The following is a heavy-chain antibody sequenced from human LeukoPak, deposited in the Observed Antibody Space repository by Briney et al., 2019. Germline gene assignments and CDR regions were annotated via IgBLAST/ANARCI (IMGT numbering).Heavy chain of an antibody. CDR1: GFTVSDNY. Sequence: GGSLRLSCAASGFTVSDNYFSWVRQSPGKGLEWVSVIYSGGSTYYADSVKGRFAISRDNSKNTLYLQMNSLRAEDTAVYYCARDTHSSGWNWFDPWGQGTLVTVSS. CDR2: IYSGGST. V-gene: IGHV3-66*01. CDR3: ARDTHSSGWNWFDP. D-gene: IGHD6-19*01. J-gene: IGHJ5*02.